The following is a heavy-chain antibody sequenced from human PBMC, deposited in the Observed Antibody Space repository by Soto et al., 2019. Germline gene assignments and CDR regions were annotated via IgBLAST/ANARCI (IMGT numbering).Heavy chain of an antibody. CDR3: AKDLIYGYNSGRPFDS. D-gene: IGHD6-19*01. CDR1: GFTFSSFA. V-gene: IGHV3-23*01. Sequence: EVQLLESGGGLVQPGRSLRLSCAASGFTFSSFAMSWVRQAPGKGLEWVSAIGSRGDSTYYADSVKGRFTISRDNSTNTQYLQMNSLRAEDTAVYYCAKDLIYGYNSGRPFDSWGQGTLVTVSS. J-gene: IGHJ4*02. CDR2: IGSRGDST.